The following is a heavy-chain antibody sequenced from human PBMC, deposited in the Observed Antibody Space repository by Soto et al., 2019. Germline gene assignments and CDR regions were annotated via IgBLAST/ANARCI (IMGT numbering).Heavy chain of an antibody. CDR2: MRDXGGST. V-gene: IGHV3-23*01. J-gene: IGHJ4*02. Sequence: GXSRRLSCAASGFIFRSYAMSWVRQAPGKGLEWVXAMRDXGGSTYYADSXXGRFTISXXNSKNTLYMQMNSMRVEDTAVYYCMRGISAPDYWGQGTLVTVSS. CDR1: GFIFRSYA. D-gene: IGHD3-10*01. CDR3: MRGISAPDY.